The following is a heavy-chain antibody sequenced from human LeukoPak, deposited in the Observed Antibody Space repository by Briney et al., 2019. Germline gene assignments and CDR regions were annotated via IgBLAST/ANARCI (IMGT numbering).Heavy chain of an antibody. V-gene: IGHV3-66*01. CDR2: IYSGGST. D-gene: IGHD6-13*01. CDR1: GFTVSSNY. J-gene: IGHJ4*02. Sequence: PGGSLRLSCAASGFTVSSNYMSWVRQAPGKGLEWLSVIYSGGSTYYADSVKGRFTISRDNSKNTLYLQMNSLRAEDTAVYYCASVDPGYSSSWNDYWGQGTLVTVSS. CDR3: ASVDPGYSSSWNDY.